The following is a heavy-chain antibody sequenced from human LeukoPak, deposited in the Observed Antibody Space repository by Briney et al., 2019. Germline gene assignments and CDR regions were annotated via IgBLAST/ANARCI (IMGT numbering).Heavy chain of an antibody. J-gene: IGHJ6*03. CDR2: ISDTGNT. Sequence: GGSLRLSCAASGFTLSSYAMSWVRQAPGKGLEWVSAISDTGNTYHADSVKGRFTISRDNAKNSLYLQMNSLRAEDTAVYYCARDQWLQSDYYMDVWGKGTTVTVSS. V-gene: IGHV3-23*01. D-gene: IGHD5-18*01. CDR1: GFTLSSYA. CDR3: ARDQWLQSDYYMDV.